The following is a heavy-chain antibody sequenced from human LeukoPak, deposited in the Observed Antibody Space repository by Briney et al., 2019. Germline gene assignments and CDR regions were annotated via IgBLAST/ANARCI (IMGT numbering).Heavy chain of an antibody. V-gene: IGHV1-2*02. J-gene: IGHJ6*02. CDR3: ARVKRTTPLYGMDV. D-gene: IGHD4-17*01. CDR1: GYTFTGYY. CDR2: INPNSGGT. Sequence: GASVTVSCKASGYTFTGYYMHWVRQAPGQGLEWVGWINPNSGGTNYAQKFQGRVTMTRDTSISTAYMELSRLRSDDTAVYYCARVKRTTPLYGMDVWGQGTTVTVSS.